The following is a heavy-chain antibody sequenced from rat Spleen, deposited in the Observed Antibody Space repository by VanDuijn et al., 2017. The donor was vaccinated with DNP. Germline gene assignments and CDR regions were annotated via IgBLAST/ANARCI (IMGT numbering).Heavy chain of an antibody. V-gene: IGHV5-31*01. CDR2: ITNTGGST. CDR1: GFTFNNYW. CDR3: TSTYYGYNYGDY. J-gene: IGHJ2*01. D-gene: IGHD1-9*01. Sequence: EVQLVESGGGLVQPGRSLKLSCVASGFTFNNYWMTWIRQAPGKGLEWVASITNTGGSTYYPDSVKGRFTISRDNAKSTLYLQMNSLRSEDTATYYCTSTYYGYNYGDYWGQGVMVTVSS.